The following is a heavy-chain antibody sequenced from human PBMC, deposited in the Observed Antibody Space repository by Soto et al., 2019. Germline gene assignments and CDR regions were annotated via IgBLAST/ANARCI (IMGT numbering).Heavy chain of an antibody. CDR2: ISWDGGST. D-gene: IGHD1-7*01. V-gene: IGHV3-43*01. J-gene: IGHJ6*02. Sequence: GGSLRLSFAASGFTFDDYTMHWVRQAPGKGLEWVSLISWDGGSTYYADSVKGRFTISRDNSKNSLYLQMNSLRTEDTALYYCAKGKNWNYVSYYYYGMDVWGQGTTVTVSS. CDR3: AKGKNWNYVSYYYYGMDV. CDR1: GFTFDDYT.